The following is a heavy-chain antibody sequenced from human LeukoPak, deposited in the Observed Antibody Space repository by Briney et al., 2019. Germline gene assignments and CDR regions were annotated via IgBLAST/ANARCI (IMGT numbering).Heavy chain of an antibody. V-gene: IGHV4-59*08. CDR2: IYYSGGT. D-gene: IGHD6-13*01. CDR3: ARHPGVLTAAAGTFDY. J-gene: IGHJ4*02. Sequence: SGTLCLTCADSGGSISSYYWSWIRQPPGKGLEWVGYIYYSGGTIYNPYLTSRVTISVDTSKNQFSLKLSAETAADTAVYYCARHPGVLTAAAGTFDYWGQGTLVTVSS. CDR1: GGSISSYY.